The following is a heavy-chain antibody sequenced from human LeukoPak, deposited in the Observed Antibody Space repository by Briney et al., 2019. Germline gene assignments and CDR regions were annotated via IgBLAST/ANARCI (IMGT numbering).Heavy chain of an antibody. D-gene: IGHD1-26*01. CDR3: ARDARGGIVTPEY. CDR1: GFTFSDYY. Sequence: GGSLRLSCAASGFTFSDYYMSWIRQAPGKGLEWLSYISRSSDYTEYADYAKGRFTISRDNARNSLYLQMNSLRPDDTAVYYCARDARGGIVTPEYWGQGTLVTVSS. V-gene: IGHV3-11*05. J-gene: IGHJ4*02. CDR2: ISRSSDYT.